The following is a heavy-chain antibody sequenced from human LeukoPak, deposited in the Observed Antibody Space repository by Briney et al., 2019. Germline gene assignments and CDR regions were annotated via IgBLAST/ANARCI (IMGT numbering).Heavy chain of an antibody. V-gene: IGHV3-66*01. Sequence: PGGSLRLSCAASGFTLSNNYMSWVRQAPGKGLEWVSVIYSGGRTYYADSVKGRFTISRDNSKNTVYLQMNSLRAEDTAVYYCASAGEINWGQGTMVTVSS. D-gene: IGHD5-24*01. CDR3: ASAGEIN. J-gene: IGHJ3*01. CDR2: IYSGGRT. CDR1: GFTLSNNY.